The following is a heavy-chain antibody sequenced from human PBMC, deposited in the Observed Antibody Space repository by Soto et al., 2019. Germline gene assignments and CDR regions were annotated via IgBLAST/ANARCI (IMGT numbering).Heavy chain of an antibody. CDR1: GFTFSSYG. D-gene: IGHD2-2*02. J-gene: IGHJ5*02. CDR2: IWYDGSNK. CDR3: ARDPQLLYGVGFDP. V-gene: IGHV3-33*01. Sequence: GGSLRLSCAASGFTFSSYGMHWVRQAPGKGLEWVAVIWYDGSNKYYADSVKGRFTISRDNSKNTLYLQMNSPRAEDTAVYYCARDPQLLYGVGFDPWGQGTLVTVSS.